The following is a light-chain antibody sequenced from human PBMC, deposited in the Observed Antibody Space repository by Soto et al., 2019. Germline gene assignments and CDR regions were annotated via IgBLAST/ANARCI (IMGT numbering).Light chain of an antibody. Sequence: EIVLTPSPGTLSLAPGERATLSCRASQSVSSSYLAWYQQKPGQAPRLLIYGASSRATGIPDRFSGSGSGTDFPLTISRLEPEDFAVYYCQQYGSSPPITFGQGTRREIK. CDR2: GAS. V-gene: IGKV3-20*01. J-gene: IGKJ5*01. CDR3: QQYGSSPPIT. CDR1: QSVSSSY.